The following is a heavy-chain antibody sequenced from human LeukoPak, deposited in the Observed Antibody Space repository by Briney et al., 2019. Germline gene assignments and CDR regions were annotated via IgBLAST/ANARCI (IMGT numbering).Heavy chain of an antibody. J-gene: IGHJ4*02. D-gene: IGHD3-22*01. Sequence: GGSLRLSCAASGFTFSSYAMHWVRQAPGKGLEWVAVISSDGSNKYYADSVKGRFTISRDNSKNTLYLQMNSLRAEDTAVYYCARDMYDSSGYLFDYWGQGPLVTVSS. V-gene: IGHV3-30-3*01. CDR1: GFTFSSYA. CDR2: ISSDGSNK. CDR3: ARDMYDSSGYLFDY.